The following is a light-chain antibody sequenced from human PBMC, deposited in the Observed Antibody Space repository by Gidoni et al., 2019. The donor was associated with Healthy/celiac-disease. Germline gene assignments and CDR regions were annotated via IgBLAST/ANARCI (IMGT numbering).Light chain of an antibody. V-gene: IGKV3-15*01. CDR3: QQYNNWWT. CDR2: GAS. CDR1: QSVSSN. J-gene: IGKJ1*01. Sequence: EIVMTQSPATLSESPGERATLSCRASQSVSSNLAWYQQKPGQALRLLIYGASTRATGIPARFSGSGSGTEFTLTISSLQSEDFAVYYCQQYNNWWTFGQGTKVEIK.